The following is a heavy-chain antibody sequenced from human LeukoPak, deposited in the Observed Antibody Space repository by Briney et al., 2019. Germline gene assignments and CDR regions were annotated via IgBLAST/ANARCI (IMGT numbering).Heavy chain of an antibody. J-gene: IGHJ4*02. CDR3: ATVVGCSSTSCYMGDY. Sequence: ASVKVSCKVSGYTLTELSMHWVRQAPGKGLEWMGGFDPEDGETIYAQKFQGRVTMTEDTSTDTAYMELSSLRSEDTAVYYCATVVGCSSTSCYMGDYWGQGTLVTVSS. D-gene: IGHD2-2*01. V-gene: IGHV1-24*01. CDR1: GYTLTELS. CDR2: FDPEDGET.